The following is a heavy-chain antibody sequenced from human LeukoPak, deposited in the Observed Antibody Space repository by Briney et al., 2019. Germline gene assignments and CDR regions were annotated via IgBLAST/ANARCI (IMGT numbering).Heavy chain of an antibody. V-gene: IGHV3-48*04. J-gene: IGHJ4*02. Sequence: GGSLRLSCTASGFTFSSYSLNWVRQAPGKGLEWLSYISYNSGTISYADSVKGRFTVSRDDAANSLYLQMTSLRVEDTAVYYCARGRLGGHFNWMPSPPDYWGQGTLVTVSS. CDR1: GFTFSSYS. CDR3: ARGRLGGHFNWMPSPPDY. D-gene: IGHD3-9*01. CDR2: ISYNSGTI.